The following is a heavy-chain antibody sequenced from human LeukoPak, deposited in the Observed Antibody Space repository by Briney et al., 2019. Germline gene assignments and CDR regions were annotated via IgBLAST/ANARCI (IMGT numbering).Heavy chain of an antibody. V-gene: IGHV3-20*04. J-gene: IGHJ4*02. CDR2: INWNGGST. CDR1: GFTFDDYG. D-gene: IGHD6-19*01. CDR3: AGATRIAVAGTGEDY. Sequence: GGSLRLSCAASGFTFDDYGMSWVRQAPGKGLEWVSGINWNGGSTGYADSVKGRFTISRDNAKNSLYLQMNSLRAEDTALYYCAGATRIAVAGTGEDYWGQGTLVTVSS.